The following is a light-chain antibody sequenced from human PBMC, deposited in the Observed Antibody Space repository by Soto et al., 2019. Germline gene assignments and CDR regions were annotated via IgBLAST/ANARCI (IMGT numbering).Light chain of an antibody. Sequence: EIVLTQSPGTLSLSPGETATLSCRASQTIGRNYLAWYQQKPGQAPRLLIFGTSTRATGIPDRFSGSGSGTDFTLSISSLQPEDFATYYCQQSYSTPLTFGGGTKVDIK. V-gene: IGKV3-20*01. J-gene: IGKJ4*01. CDR2: GTS. CDR1: QTIGRNY. CDR3: QQSYSTPLT.